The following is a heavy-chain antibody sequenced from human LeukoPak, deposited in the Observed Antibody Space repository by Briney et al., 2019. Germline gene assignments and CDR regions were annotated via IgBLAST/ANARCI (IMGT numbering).Heavy chain of an antibody. J-gene: IGHJ4*02. CDR3: ARLVVRGPYDDY. D-gene: IGHD3-10*01. Sequence: ASVKVSCKASGYTFTGYYMHWVRQAPGQGLEWMGRINPNSGGTNYAQKFQGRVTTTRDTSISTAYMELSRLRSDDTAVYYCARLVVRGPYDDYWGQGTLVTVSS. CDR1: GYTFTGYY. V-gene: IGHV1-2*06. CDR2: INPNSGGT.